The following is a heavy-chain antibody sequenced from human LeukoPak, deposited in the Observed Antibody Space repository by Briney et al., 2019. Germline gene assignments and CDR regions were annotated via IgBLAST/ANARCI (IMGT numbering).Heavy chain of an antibody. Sequence: PGGSLRLSCAASGFTFSSYSMNWVRQAPGKGLEWVLSISSSSSYIYYADSVKGRFTISRDNAKNSLYLQMNSLRAEDTAVYYCARDSGLVARYYYYYMDVWGKGTTVTVSS. D-gene: IGHD2-15*01. CDR1: GFTFSSYS. V-gene: IGHV3-21*01. J-gene: IGHJ6*03. CDR3: ARDSGLVARYYYYYMDV. CDR2: ISSSSSYI.